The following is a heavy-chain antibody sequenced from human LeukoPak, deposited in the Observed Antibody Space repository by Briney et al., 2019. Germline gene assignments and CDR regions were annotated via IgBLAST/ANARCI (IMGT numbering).Heavy chain of an antibody. V-gene: IGHV1-2*02. J-gene: IGHJ4*02. CDR3: ARDRVVVTAAFDY. D-gene: IGHD2-2*01. CDR1: GYTFTAYY. Sequence: ASVKVSCKASGYTFTAYYMHWVRQAPGQGLEWMGWINPNSGGTNYAQKFQGRVTMTRDTSISTAYMELSRLRSDDTAVYYCARDRVVVTAAFDYWGQGTLVAVSS. CDR2: INPNSGGT.